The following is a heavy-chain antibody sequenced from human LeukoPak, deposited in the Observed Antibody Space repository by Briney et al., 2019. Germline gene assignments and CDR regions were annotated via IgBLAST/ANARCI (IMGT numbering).Heavy chain of an antibody. D-gene: IGHD6-13*01. J-gene: IGHJ4*02. CDR1: GYTFTSYD. V-gene: IGHV1-8*01. CDR3: ARGVYHSSWYGD. CDR2: MNPNSGNT. Sequence: ASVKVSCKASGYTFTSYDINWVRQTTGQGLEWMGWMNPNSGNTGYAQKFQGRVTMTRNTSISTAYMELSSLRSEDTAVYYCARGVYHSSWYGDRGQGTLVTVSS.